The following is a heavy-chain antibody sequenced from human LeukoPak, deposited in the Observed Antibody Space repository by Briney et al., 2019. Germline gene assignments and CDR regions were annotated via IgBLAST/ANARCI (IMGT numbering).Heavy chain of an antibody. J-gene: IGHJ4*02. Sequence: ASVKVSCKASGYTFTGYYMHWVRQAPGQGLEWMGWINPNSGGTNYAQKFQGRVTMTRDTSISTAYMELGRLRSDDTAVYYCARDGTHYYGSGSYGGADYWGQGTLVTVSS. D-gene: IGHD3-10*01. CDR2: INPNSGGT. CDR3: ARDGTHYYGSGSYGGADY. CDR1: GYTFTGYY. V-gene: IGHV1-2*02.